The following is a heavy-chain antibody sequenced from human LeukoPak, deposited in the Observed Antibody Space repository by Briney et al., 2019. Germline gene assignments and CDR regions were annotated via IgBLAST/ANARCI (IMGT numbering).Heavy chain of an antibody. J-gene: IGHJ3*02. D-gene: IGHD3-22*01. CDR3: TSSGYYYLDAFDI. Sequence: SETLSLTCAVSGGSISSSNWWSWVRQPPGKGLEWIGEIYHSGSTNYNPSLKSRVTISVDTSKNQFSLKLSSVTAADTAVYYCTSSGYYYLDAFDIWGQGTMVTVSS. CDR1: GGSISSSNW. CDR2: IYHSGST. V-gene: IGHV4-4*02.